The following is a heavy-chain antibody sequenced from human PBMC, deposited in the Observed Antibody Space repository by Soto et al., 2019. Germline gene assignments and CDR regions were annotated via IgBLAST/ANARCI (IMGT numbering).Heavy chain of an antibody. J-gene: IGHJ6*02. CDR3: ASNLRIAAAGTSMDV. CDR1: GGTFSSYT. D-gene: IGHD6-13*01. V-gene: IGHV1-69*02. Sequence: QVQLVQSGAEVKKPGSSVKVSCKASGGTFSSYTISWVRQAPGQGLEWMGRIIPILGIANYAQKFQGRVTITADKSTSTAYMELSSLSSEDTAVYYCASNLRIAAAGTSMDVWGQGTTVTVSS. CDR2: IIPILGIA.